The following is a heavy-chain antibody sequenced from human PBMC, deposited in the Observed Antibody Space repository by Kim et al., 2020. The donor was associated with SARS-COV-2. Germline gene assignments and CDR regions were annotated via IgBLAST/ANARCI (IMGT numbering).Heavy chain of an antibody. J-gene: IGHJ6*02. CDR1: GFTFSSYW. D-gene: IGHD2-2*01. CDR3: ARAPGYCSSTSCSPDYYYYGMDV. CDR2: IKQDGSEK. Sequence: GGSLRLSCAASGFTFSSYWMSWVRQAPGKGLEWVANIKQDGSEKYYVDSVKGRFTISRDNAKNSLYLQMNSLRAEDTAVYYCARAPGYCSSTSCSPDYYYYGMDVWGQGTTVTVSS. V-gene: IGHV3-7*01.